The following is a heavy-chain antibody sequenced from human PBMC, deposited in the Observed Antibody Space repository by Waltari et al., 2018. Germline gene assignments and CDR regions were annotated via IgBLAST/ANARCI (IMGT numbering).Heavy chain of an antibody. Sequence: VQLVESGGGLVQPGGSLRLSCAASGFTFSSYWMSWVRQAPGKGLEWVANIKQDGSEKYYVDSVKGRFTISRDNAKNSLYLQMNSLRAEDTAVYYCAVDSSGGSLYYYGMDVWGQGTTVTVSS. CDR3: AVDSSGGSLYYYGMDV. D-gene: IGHD2-15*01. V-gene: IGHV3-7*01. CDR1: GFTFSSYW. J-gene: IGHJ6*02. CDR2: IKQDGSEK.